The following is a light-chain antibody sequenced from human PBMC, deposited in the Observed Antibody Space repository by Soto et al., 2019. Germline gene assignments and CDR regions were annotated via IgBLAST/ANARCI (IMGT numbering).Light chain of an antibody. CDR1: QSVSSSY. V-gene: IGKV3-20*01. CDR3: QQYGSSPWT. J-gene: IGKJ1*01. CDR2: DAS. Sequence: PGERATLSCRASQSVSSSYLAWYQQKPGQAPRLLIYDASSRATGIPDRFSGSGSGTDFTLTISRLEPEDFAVYYCQQYGSSPWTFGQGTKVEIK.